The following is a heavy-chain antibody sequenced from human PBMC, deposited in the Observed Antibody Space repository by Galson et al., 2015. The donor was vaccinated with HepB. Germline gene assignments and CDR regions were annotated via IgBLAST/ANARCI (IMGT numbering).Heavy chain of an antibody. V-gene: IGHV3-30*18. CDR1: GFTFSDYA. CDR3: VKEDGTICPAFAI. Sequence: SLRLSCAASGFTFSDYAMHWVRQAPGKGLEWVAGISYDSTDIDYADSVEGRFTISRDNSKNTLFLEMNRLRPEDTALYHCVKEDGTICPAFAICGQGTMGTASS. D-gene: IGHD1-7*01. CDR2: ISYDSTDI. J-gene: IGHJ3*02.